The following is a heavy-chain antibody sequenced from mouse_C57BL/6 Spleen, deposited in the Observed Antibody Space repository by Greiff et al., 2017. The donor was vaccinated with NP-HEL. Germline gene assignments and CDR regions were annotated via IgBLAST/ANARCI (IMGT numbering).Heavy chain of an antibody. D-gene: IGHD2-3*01. Sequence: QVQLQQSGAELVRPGTSVKVSCKASGYAFTNYLIAWVKQRPGQGLEWIGVINPGSGGTNYNEKFKGKATLTADKSSSTAYMQLSSLTSEDSAVYFCARGGYYVDYAMDYWGQGTSVTVSS. J-gene: IGHJ4*01. CDR3: ARGGYYVDYAMDY. V-gene: IGHV1-54*01. CDR2: INPGSGGT. CDR1: GYAFTNYL.